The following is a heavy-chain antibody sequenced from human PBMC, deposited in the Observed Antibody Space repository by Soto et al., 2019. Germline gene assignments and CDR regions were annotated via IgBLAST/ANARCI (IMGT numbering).Heavy chain of an antibody. D-gene: IGHD4-17*01. V-gene: IGHV3-23*01. J-gene: IGHJ4*02. CDR2: LSGGGSNT. CDR1: GFSFSTYS. Sequence: EVQLLESGGGLVQPGGSLRLSCAASGFSFSTYSMAWVRQTPGKGLAWVSGLSGGGSNTFYADSVQGRFTISVDNSKNTVYLQMNSLRVEHTAVYYCARWDGYGDVWGQGTLVTVSS. CDR3: ARWDGYGDV.